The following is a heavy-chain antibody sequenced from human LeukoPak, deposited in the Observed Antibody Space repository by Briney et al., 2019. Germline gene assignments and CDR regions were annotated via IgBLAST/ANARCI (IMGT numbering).Heavy chain of an antibody. CDR1: GYTFTSYG. Sequence: ASVKVSCKASGYTFTSYGISWVRQAPGQGLEWMGWISAYNGNTNYAQKLQGRVTMTTDTSTSTAYMELRSLRSDDTAVYYCARDTYYYGSGSYMGYYYYYYMDVWGKGTTVTVSS. J-gene: IGHJ6*03. CDR2: ISAYNGNT. CDR3: ARDTYYYGSGSYMGYYYYYYMDV. V-gene: IGHV1-18*01. D-gene: IGHD3-10*01.